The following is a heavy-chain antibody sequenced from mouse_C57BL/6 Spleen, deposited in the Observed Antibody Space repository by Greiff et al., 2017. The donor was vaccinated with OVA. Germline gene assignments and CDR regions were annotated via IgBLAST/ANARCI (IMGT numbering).Heavy chain of an antibody. CDR2: IDPNSGGT. Sequence: QVQLKQPGAELVKPGASVKLSCKASGYTFTSYWMHWVKQRPGRGLEWIGRIDPNSGGTKYNEKFKSKATLTVDKPSSTAYMQLSSLTSEDSAVYYCASITTVVAPYSYFDVWGTGTTVTVSS. J-gene: IGHJ1*03. CDR3: ASITTVVAPYSYFDV. CDR1: GYTFTSYW. D-gene: IGHD1-1*01. V-gene: IGHV1-72*01.